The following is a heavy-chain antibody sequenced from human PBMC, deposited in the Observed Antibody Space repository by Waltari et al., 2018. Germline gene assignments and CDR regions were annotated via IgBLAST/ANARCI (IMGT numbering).Heavy chain of an antibody. V-gene: IGHV1-46*01. Sequence: QVQLVQSGAEVKKPGASVKVSCKASGYTFTSYYMHWVRQAPGQGLEWMGIINPSGGSTSYAQKFQGRVTMTRDTSTSTVYMELSCLRSEDTAVYYCARDVDYYDSSGYYHYGYWGQGTLVTVSS. CDR1: GYTFTSYY. D-gene: IGHD3-22*01. CDR2: INPSGGST. J-gene: IGHJ4*02. CDR3: ARDVDYYDSSGYYHYGY.